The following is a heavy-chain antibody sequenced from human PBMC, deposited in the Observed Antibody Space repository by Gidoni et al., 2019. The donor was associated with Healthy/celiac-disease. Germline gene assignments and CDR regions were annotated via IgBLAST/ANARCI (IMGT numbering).Heavy chain of an antibody. J-gene: IGHJ4*02. Sequence: QLQLQESGPGLVKPSETLSLTCTVSGGSISSSSYYWGWIRQPPGKGLEWIGSIYYSGSTYYNPSLKSRVTISVDTSKNQFSLKLSSVTAADTAVYYCAREGEGSGPLDYWGQGTLVTVSS. V-gene: IGHV4-39*07. CDR3: AREGEGSGPLDY. CDR1: GGSISSSSYY. D-gene: IGHD3-10*01. CDR2: IYYSGST.